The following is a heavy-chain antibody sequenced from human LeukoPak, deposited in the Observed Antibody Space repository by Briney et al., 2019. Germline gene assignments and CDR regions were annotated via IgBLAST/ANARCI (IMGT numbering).Heavy chain of an antibody. CDR1: GFTFRRYW. J-gene: IGHJ4*02. CDR2: IKQGGSEK. D-gene: IGHD6-6*01. CDR3: ARTGRSVHFDY. Sequence: GGSLRLSCAVCGFTFRRYWMIWVRQAPGKGVEGVANIKQGGSEKYYVDSVKGRFTISRDNAKNSLYLQMNSLRAEDTAVYYCARTGRSVHFDYWGQGTLVTVSS. V-gene: IGHV3-7*01.